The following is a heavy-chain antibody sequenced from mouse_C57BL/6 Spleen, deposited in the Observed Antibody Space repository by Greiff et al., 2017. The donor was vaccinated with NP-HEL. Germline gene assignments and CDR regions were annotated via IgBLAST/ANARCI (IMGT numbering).Heavy chain of an antibody. V-gene: IGHV1-64*01. CDR3: AREGITTVVKALDY. CDR1: GYTFTSYW. D-gene: IGHD1-1*01. Sequence: VQLQQPGAELVKPGASVKLSCKASGYTFTSYWMHWVKQRPGQGLEWIGMIHPNSGSTNYNEKFKSKATLTVDKSSSTAYMQLSSLTSEDSAVYYCAREGITTVVKALDYWGQGTTLTVSS. J-gene: IGHJ2*01. CDR2: IHPNSGST.